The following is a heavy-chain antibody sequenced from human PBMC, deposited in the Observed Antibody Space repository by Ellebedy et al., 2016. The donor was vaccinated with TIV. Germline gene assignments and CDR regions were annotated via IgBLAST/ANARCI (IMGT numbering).Heavy chain of an antibody. CDR2: ISVSNIYT. V-gene: IGHV3-11*06. J-gene: IGHJ4*02. CDR1: GFTFSDHY. Sequence: GESLKISCAASGFTFSDHYMDWVRQPPGKGLEWVSFISVSNIYTNYADSVKGRFTISRDNAKNSLYLQMNSLRAEDMAVYYCARGGYDFWNPRYWGQGTLVTVSS. D-gene: IGHD3-3*01. CDR3: ARGGYDFWNPRY.